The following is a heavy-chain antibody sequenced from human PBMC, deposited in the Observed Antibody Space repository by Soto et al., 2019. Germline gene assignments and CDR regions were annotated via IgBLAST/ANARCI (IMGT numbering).Heavy chain of an antibody. D-gene: IGHD2-15*01. J-gene: IGHJ6*02. CDR2: IIPIFGTA. V-gene: IGHV1-69*06. Sequence: QVQLVQSGAEVKKPGSSVKVSCKASGGTFSSYAISWVRQAPGQGLEWLGGIIPIFGTANYAQKFQGRVTISADKPTRTAYMEVSSLRSEDTPVYYCARDGYCRGCSCYSYYYGMDVWGQGTTVTVSS. CDR3: ARDGYCRGCSCYSYYYGMDV. CDR1: GGTFSSYA.